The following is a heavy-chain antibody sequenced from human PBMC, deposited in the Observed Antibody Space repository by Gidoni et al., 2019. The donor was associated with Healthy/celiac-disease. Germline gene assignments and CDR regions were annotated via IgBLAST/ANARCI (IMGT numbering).Heavy chain of an antibody. D-gene: IGHD6-19*01. J-gene: IGHJ4*02. CDR3: AREKQWLVLFDY. V-gene: IGHV3-20*04. Sequence: EVQLVAAGGGVVRPGGSLRLPCAASGLPFDDYGMSWVRQAPGKGLGWVSGINWNGGSTGYADSVKGRFTISRDNAKNSLYLQMNSLRAEDTALYYCAREKQWLVLFDYWGQGTLVTVSS. CDR2: INWNGGST. CDR1: GLPFDDYG.